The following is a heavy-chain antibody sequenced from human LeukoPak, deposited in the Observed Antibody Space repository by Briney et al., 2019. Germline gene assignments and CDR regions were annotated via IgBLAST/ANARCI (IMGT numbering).Heavy chain of an antibody. V-gene: IGHV4-30-4*01. CDR1: GGSFSDYY. J-gene: IGHJ4*02. CDR3: ALATAGYGSGFDY. Sequence: PSETLSLTCAVYGGSFSDYYWSWIRQPPGKGLEWIGYIYYSGSTYYNPSLKSRVTISVDTSKDQFSLKLSSVTAADTAVYYCALATAGYGSGFDYWGQGTLVTVSS. D-gene: IGHD3-10*01. CDR2: IYYSGST.